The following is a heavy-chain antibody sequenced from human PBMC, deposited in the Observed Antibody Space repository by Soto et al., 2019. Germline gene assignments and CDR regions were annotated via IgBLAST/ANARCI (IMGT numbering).Heavy chain of an antibody. CDR1: GFTFSNYW. D-gene: IGHD1-26*01. J-gene: IGHJ4*02. Sequence: EVQLVESGVGLVQPGGSLRLSCAASGFTFSNYWMSWVRQAPGTGLEWVANIIQDGSEKYYVDSVQGRFTISRDNAKNSLYLQMNSLRAEDSAVYYCARDQVGGYYALWGQGTLVTVSS. CDR3: ARDQVGGYYAL. V-gene: IGHV3-7*01. CDR2: IIQDGSEK.